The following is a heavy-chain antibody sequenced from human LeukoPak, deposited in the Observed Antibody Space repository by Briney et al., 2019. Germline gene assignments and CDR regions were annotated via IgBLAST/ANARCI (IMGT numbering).Heavy chain of an antibody. Sequence: GASVTVSFTSSGYTFTFYYMNWVWQAPGQGHEWMGWINLNSGGRNYAKKFQGRVTMTRDTSISTAYMELSRLRSDDTAVYYCARVLAKASCCPDYWGQGTLVTVSS. V-gene: IGHV1-2*02. J-gene: IGHJ4*02. D-gene: IGHD2-15*01. CDR1: GYTFTFYY. CDR3: ARVLAKASCCPDY. CDR2: INLNSGGR.